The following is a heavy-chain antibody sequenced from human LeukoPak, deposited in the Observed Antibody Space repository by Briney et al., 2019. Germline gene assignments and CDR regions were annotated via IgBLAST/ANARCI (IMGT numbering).Heavy chain of an antibody. J-gene: IGHJ4*02. CDR3: AKSPDGRGISPLED. Sequence: ASVKVSCKASGGTFSSYAISWVRQAPGQGLEWMGRIIPILGIANYAQKFQGRVTITADKSTSTAYMELSSLRSEDTAVYYCAKSPDGRGISPLEDWGQGTLVTVSS. V-gene: IGHV1-69*04. CDR2: IIPILGIA. CDR1: GGTFSSYA. D-gene: IGHD3-3*01.